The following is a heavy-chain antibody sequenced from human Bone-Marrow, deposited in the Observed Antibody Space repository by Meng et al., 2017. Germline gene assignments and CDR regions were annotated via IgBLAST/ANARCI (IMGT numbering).Heavy chain of an antibody. CDR1: GYTFTSYY. CDR2: INPSGGST. CDR3: AWEFLHSGSWGFF. Sequence: QVTLLQSGAEVKKPGASVKVSCKASGYTFTSYYMHWVRQAPGQGLEWMGIINPSGGSTSYAQKFQGRVTMTRDTSTSTVYMELSSLRSEDTAVFYCAWEFLHSGSWGFFWGQGTLVTVSS. D-gene: IGHD3-10*01. J-gene: IGHJ4*02. V-gene: IGHV1-46*01.